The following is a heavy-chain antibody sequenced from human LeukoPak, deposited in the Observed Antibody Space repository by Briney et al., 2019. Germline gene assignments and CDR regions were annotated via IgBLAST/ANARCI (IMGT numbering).Heavy chain of an antibody. Sequence: ASVKVSCKASGYTFTGYYMHWVRQAPGQGLEWMGWINPNSGGINYALKFQGRVTMTRDTSISTAYMELSRLRSDDTAVYYCARYKTIRDYYMDVWGKGTTVTVSS. CDR3: ARYKTIRDYYMDV. CDR1: GYTFTGYY. CDR2: INPNSGGI. J-gene: IGHJ6*03. D-gene: IGHD2-2*02. V-gene: IGHV1-2*02.